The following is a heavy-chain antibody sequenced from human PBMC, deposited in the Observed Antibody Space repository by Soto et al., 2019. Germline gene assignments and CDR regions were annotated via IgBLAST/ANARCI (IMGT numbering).Heavy chain of an antibody. CDR2: IYYSGST. V-gene: IGHV4-59*08. J-gene: IGHJ5*02. CDR1: GGSISSYY. D-gene: IGHD3-9*01. Sequence: PSETLSLTCTVSGGSISSYYWSWIRQPPGKGLEWIGYIYYSGSTNYNPSLKSRVTISVDTSKNQFSLKLSSVTAADTAVYYCARHSTNYDILTGYKYTWFDPWGQGTLVTVSS. CDR3: ARHSTNYDILTGYKYTWFDP.